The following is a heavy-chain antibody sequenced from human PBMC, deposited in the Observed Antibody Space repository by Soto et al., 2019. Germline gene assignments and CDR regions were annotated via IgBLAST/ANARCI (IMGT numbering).Heavy chain of an antibody. CDR1: GFTFSSYG. D-gene: IGHD3-22*01. CDR3: PRDLSPMIVDTTSPEAFDI. Sequence: GGSLRLSCAASGFTFSSYGMHLVRQAPGKGLEWVAVIWYDGSNKYYADSVKGRFTISRDNSKNTLYLQMNSLRAEDTAVYYCPRDLSPMIVDTTSPEAFDIWGQGTMVTVSS. J-gene: IGHJ3*02. CDR2: IWYDGSNK. V-gene: IGHV3-33*01.